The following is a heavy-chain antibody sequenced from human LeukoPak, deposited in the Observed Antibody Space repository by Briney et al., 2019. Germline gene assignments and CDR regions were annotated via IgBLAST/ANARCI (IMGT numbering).Heavy chain of an antibody. J-gene: IGHJ6*02. CDR2: IYYSGST. CDR1: GGSISTYY. Sequence: SETPSLTCTVSGGSISTYYWTWIRQPPGKGLEWIGYIYYSGSTNYNPSLKSRVTISVDTSKNQFSLKLSSVTAADTAVYCCARVAAGGYYYYGMDVWGQGTTVTVSS. CDR3: ARVAAGGYYYYGMDV. D-gene: IGHD3-16*01. V-gene: IGHV4-59*01.